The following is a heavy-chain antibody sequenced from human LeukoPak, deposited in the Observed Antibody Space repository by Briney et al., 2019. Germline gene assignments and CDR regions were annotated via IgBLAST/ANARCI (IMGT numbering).Heavy chain of an antibody. Sequence: GGSLRLSCAASGFTSKSYDMHWVRQAAGEGLEWVSAIGTAGDTYYPGSVKGRFTISRENAKNSLYLQMNSLRVGDTAVYYCARGGRGSSWFDNWGQGTLVTVSS. D-gene: IGHD6-13*01. CDR3: ARGGRGSSWFDN. V-gene: IGHV3-13*01. J-gene: IGHJ4*02. CDR2: IGTAGDT. CDR1: GFTSKSYD.